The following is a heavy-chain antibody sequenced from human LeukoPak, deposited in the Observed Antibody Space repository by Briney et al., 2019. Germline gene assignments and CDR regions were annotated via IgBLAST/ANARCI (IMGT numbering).Heavy chain of an antibody. D-gene: IGHD3-3*01. CDR3: AKSITIFGVVGVGFDY. J-gene: IGHJ4*02. Sequence: ASVKVSCKASGYTFTGYYMHWVRQAPGQGLEWMGWINPNSGGTNYAQKFQGRVTITADKSTSTAYMELSSLRSEDTAVYYCAKSITIFGVVGVGFDYWGQGTLVTVSS. CDR1: GYTFTGYY. CDR2: INPNSGGT. V-gene: IGHV1-2*02.